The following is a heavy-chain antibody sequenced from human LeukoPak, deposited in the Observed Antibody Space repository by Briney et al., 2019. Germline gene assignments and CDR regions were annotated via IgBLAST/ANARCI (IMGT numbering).Heavy chain of an antibody. V-gene: IGHV3-23*01. J-gene: IGHJ3*01. D-gene: IGHD2-15*01. CDR2: VSGSGDST. CDR1: GFTFITYA. CDR3: XXXXXXLHSXXXXXDX. Sequence: PGGSLRLSCAASGFTFITYAMSWVRQAPGKGLERVSAVSGSGDSTYYADSVKGRFTISRDNSKNTLYLQMNSLRAEDTAVYYXXXXXXXLHSXXXXXDXXXQXTMDTVXS.